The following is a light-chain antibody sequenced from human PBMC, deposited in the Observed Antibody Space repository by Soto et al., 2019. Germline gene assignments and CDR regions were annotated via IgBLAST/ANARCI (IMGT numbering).Light chain of an antibody. CDR1: SSDVGAYNF. J-gene: IGLJ3*02. CDR3: SSYAGGIKWV. Sequence: QSALTQPPSASGSPGQSVTISCTGTSSDVGAYNFVSWYQQHPGRAPKLLIYEVTKRPSGVPDRFSASTSGNTASLTISGLQAEDEADYYCSSYAGGIKWVFGGGTKLTVL. V-gene: IGLV2-8*01. CDR2: EVT.